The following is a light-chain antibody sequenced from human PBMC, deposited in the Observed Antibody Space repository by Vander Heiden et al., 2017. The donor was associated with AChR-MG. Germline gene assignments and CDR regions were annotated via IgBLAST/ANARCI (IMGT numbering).Light chain of an antibody. Sequence: QSALTQPASVSGSTGQSITISCTGTSSDVGGYNYVSWYQQHPGKAPNLMIYDVSNRPAGVSNRFSGSKSGNTASLTISGLQAEDEAEYYCSSYTSSSTLAVVFGGGTKLTVL. CDR3: SSYTSSSTLAVV. CDR1: SSDVGGYNY. CDR2: DVS. V-gene: IGLV2-14*03. J-gene: IGLJ2*01.